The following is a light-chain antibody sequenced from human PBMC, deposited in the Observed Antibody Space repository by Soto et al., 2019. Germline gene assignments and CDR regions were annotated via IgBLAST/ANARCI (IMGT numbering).Light chain of an antibody. CDR3: AAWDDSLSGPV. V-gene: IGLV1-47*01. CDR1: DSNIGSHF. CDR2: RNN. Sequence: QAVVTQPPSASGTPGQRVTISCSGSDSNIGSHFVYWYQQLPGTAPKLLTYRNNQRPSGVPDRFSGSKSGTSASLAISGLRSEDEADYYCAAWDDSLSGPVFGGGTKLTVL. J-gene: IGLJ2*01.